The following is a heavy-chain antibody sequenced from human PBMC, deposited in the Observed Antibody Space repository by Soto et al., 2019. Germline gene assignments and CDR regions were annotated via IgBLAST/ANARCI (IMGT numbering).Heavy chain of an antibody. CDR1: GGSFSGYY. CDR2: INHSGST. J-gene: IGHJ6*02. V-gene: IGHV4-34*01. Sequence: PSETLSLTCAVYGGSFSGYYWSWIRQPPGKGLEWIGEINHSGSTNYNPSLKSRVTISVDTSKNQFSLKLSSVTAADTAVYYCASSRGYDILTGPPHYGMDVWGQGTTVTVSS. CDR3: ASSRGYDILTGPPHYGMDV. D-gene: IGHD3-9*01.